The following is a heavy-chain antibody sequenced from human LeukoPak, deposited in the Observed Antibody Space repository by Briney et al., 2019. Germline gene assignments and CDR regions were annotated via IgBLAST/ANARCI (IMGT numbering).Heavy chain of an antibody. Sequence: ASVKVSCKASGYTFTGYYILWVRQAPGHGLEWMGWNNPTSGGTNYAQKFQGRVTMTTDTSISTAYMALSSLRPDDTAVYYCARPVRYTWVYDAFDIWGQGTVVTVSS. CDR3: ARPVRYTWVYDAFDI. D-gene: IGHD1-14*01. V-gene: IGHV1-2*02. CDR2: NNPTSGGT. CDR1: GYTFTGYY. J-gene: IGHJ3*02.